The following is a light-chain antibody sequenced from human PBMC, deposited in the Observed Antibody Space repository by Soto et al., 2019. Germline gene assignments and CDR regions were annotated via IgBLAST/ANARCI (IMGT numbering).Light chain of an antibody. CDR3: QHFGSSLT. CDR2: DAS. V-gene: IGKV3-11*01. J-gene: IGKJ4*01. CDR1: QSVSSY. Sequence: EIVLTQSPATLSLSPMERATLSCRASQSVSSYLAWYQQKPGQAPRLLIYDASNRATGIPARFSGSGSGTDFTLTINRLEPEDFAVYYCQHFGSSLTFGGGTKVDIK.